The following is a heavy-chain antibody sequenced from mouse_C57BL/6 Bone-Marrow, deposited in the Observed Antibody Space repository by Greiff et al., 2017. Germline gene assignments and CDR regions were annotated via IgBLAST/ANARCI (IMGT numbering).Heavy chain of an antibody. V-gene: IGHV5-4*01. CDR3: ARDRGYAMDY. CDR1: GFTFSSYA. Sequence: EVQGVESGGGLVKPGGSLKLSCAASGFTFSSYAMSWVRQTPEKRLEWVATISDGGSYTYSPDNVKGRFTISRDNAKNNLYLQMSHLKPEDTAMYYCARDRGYAMDYWGQGTSVTVSS. J-gene: IGHJ4*01. CDR2: ISDGGSYT. D-gene: IGHD3-3*01.